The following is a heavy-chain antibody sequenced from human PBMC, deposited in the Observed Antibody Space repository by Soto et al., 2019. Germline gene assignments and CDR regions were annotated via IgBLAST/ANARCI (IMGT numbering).Heavy chain of an antibody. Sequence: SETLSLTCAVYGGSFSGYYWSWIRQPPGKGLEWIGEINHSGSTNYNPSLKSRVTISVDTSKNQFSLKLSSVTAADTAVYYCARNGIRRNYYYYYMDVWGKGTTVTVSS. V-gene: IGHV4-34*01. J-gene: IGHJ6*03. CDR3: ARNGIRRNYYYYYMDV. D-gene: IGHD1-1*01. CDR1: GGSFSGYY. CDR2: INHSGST.